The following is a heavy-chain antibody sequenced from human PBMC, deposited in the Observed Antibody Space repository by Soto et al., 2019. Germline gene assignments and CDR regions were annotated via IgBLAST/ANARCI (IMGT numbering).Heavy chain of an antibody. CDR1: GYTFSTYA. D-gene: IGHD1-26*01. CDR3: VRDSRSITWPYYYYCMDV. J-gene: IGHJ6*02. V-gene: IGHV1-3*01. CDR2: LNAGNGDT. Sequence: QVQLVQSGAEVKKPGASVKVSCKASGYTFSTYAMHWVRQAPGQSLEWMGWLNAGNGDTKYSQKFQGRVTITRDTSASTAYMDLSSLRSEDTAVYYCVRDSRSITWPYYYYCMDVWGQGTTVTVSS.